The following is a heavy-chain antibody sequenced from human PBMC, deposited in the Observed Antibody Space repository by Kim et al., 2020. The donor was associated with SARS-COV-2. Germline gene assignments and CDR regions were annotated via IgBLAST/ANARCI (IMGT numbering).Heavy chain of an antibody. Sequence: ASVKVSCKPSGYTFTNYYMHWVRQAPGQGLEWVGSINPNGGSTKYAQKFQGRLTMTSDTSTSTAYMALSRLRSDDTAVYYCARDGAVSRDLLGLGHWGPG. D-gene: IGHD3-16*01. CDR3: ARDGAVSRDLLGLGH. CDR2: INPNGGST. V-gene: IGHV1-2*02. CDR1: GYTFTNYY. J-gene: IGHJ1*01.